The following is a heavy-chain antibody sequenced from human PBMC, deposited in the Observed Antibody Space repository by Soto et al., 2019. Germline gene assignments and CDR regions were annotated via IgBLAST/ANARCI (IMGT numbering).Heavy chain of an antibody. CDR2: ISSGNNAI. D-gene: IGHD4-4*01. CDR3: ERGGAVSTA. J-gene: IGHJ5*02. CDR1: GFSISTPS. V-gene: IGHV3-48*01. Sequence: VQLVESGGGLVQPGGSLRLACAASGFSISTPSMNWVRQAPGKGLEWVSFISSGNNAIYYADSVKGRFKISRDIAKNSVYPQMNSLGAEDTAIYYCERGGAVSTAWGQGTRVTVSS.